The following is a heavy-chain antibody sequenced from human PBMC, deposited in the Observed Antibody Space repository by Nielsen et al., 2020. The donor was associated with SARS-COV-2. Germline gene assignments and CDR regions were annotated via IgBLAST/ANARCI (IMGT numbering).Heavy chain of an antibody. D-gene: IGHD1-26*01. Sequence: GESLKISCAASGFTFSSYATSWVRQAPGKGLEWVSAISGSGGSTYYADSVKGRFTISRDNSKNTLYLQMNSLRAEDTAVYYCAKDRLVLVVGATPDYWGQGTLVTVSS. J-gene: IGHJ4*02. V-gene: IGHV3-23*01. CDR1: GFTFSSYA. CDR2: ISGSGGST. CDR3: AKDRLVLVVGATPDY.